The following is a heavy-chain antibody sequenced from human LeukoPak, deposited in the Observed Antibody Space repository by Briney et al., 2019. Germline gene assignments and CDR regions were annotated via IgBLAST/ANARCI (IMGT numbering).Heavy chain of an antibody. Sequence: ASVKVSCKASGYTFTGYYMHWVRQAPGQGLEWMGWINPNSGGTNYAQKFQGRVTMTRDTSISTAYMELSRLRSDDTAVYFCARDQNDLLLALDYWGQGTLVSVSS. CDR2: INPNSGGT. CDR3: ARDQNDLLLALDY. V-gene: IGHV1-2*02. CDR1: GYTFTGYY. J-gene: IGHJ4*02. D-gene: IGHD3-10*01.